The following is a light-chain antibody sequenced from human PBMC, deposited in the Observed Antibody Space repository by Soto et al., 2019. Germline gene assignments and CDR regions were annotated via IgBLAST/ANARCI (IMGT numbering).Light chain of an antibody. CDR3: QTWGTGFKV. V-gene: IGLV4-69*01. CDR2: LNSDGTY. Sequence: QSVLTQSPSASASLGASVKLTCTLSRGHSSNAIAWHQQQPEKGPRYLMKLNSDGTYTKGDGIPDRFSGSSSGAERYLTISSLQSEDEADYYCQTWGTGFKVFGGGTKLTVL. CDR1: RGHSSNA. J-gene: IGLJ2*01.